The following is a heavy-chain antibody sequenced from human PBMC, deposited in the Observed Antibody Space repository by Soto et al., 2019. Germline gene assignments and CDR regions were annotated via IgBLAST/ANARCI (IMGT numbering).Heavy chain of an antibody. Sequence: GGSRLSCAASGFTFSSYGMHWVRQAPGKGLEWVAVISYDGSNKYYADSVKGRFTISRDNSKNTLYLQMNSLRAEDTAVYYCAKAPPRSAADSRFDPWGQGTLVTVSS. J-gene: IGHJ5*02. CDR2: ISYDGSNK. CDR3: AKAPPRSAADSRFDP. V-gene: IGHV3-30*18. CDR1: GFTFSSYG. D-gene: IGHD3-10*01.